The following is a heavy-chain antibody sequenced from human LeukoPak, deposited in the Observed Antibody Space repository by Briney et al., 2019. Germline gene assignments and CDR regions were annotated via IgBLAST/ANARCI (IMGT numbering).Heavy chain of an antibody. Sequence: GGSLGLLCTASGFTFGDYAMSCFRQPSGKGLEWGGFIRSKAYGGTTEYAEYVKGRFTISRDDSKSTDYLQMSSLKPEDTAVYYCTRDKAAPMGYYWGQGTLVTVSS. CDR2: IRSKAYGGTT. CDR3: TRDKAAPMGYY. J-gene: IGHJ4*02. V-gene: IGHV3-49*03. CDR1: GFTFGDYA. D-gene: IGHD2-15*01.